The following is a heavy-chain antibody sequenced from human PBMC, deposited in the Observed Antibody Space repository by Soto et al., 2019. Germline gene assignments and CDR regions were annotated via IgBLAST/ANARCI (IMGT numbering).Heavy chain of an antibody. CDR3: AKRRGAGGHFDY. CDR1: GFTFSTYA. J-gene: IGHJ4*02. V-gene: IGHV3-23*01. CDR2: VSSGGGT. Sequence: EVELLESGGGLVQPEGSLRLSCAASGFTFSTYAMGWVRQAPGKGLEWVSVVSSGGGTHYADSVKGRFTGSRDNYKNTLSLQMNSLRADDTAVYYCAKRRGAGGHFDYWGQGALVTVSS. D-gene: IGHD2-15*01.